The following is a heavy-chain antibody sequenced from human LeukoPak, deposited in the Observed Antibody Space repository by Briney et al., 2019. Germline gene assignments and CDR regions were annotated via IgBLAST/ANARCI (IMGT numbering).Heavy chain of an antibody. CDR2: INHSGST. V-gene: IGHV4-34*01. CDR1: GGSFSGYY. CDR3: ARGGEGDYYDSSGYYGIFDY. D-gene: IGHD3-22*01. J-gene: IGHJ4*02. Sequence: SETLSLTCAVYGGSFSGYYWSWIRQPPGKGLEWIGEINHSGSTNYNPSLKSRVTISVDTSKNQFSLKLSSVTAADTAVYYCARGGEGDYYDSSGYYGIFDYWGQGTLVTVSS.